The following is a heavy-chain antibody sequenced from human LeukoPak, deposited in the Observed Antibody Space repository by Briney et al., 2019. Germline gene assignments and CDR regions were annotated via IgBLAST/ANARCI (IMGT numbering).Heavy chain of an antibody. CDR1: GGSFSGYY. D-gene: IGHD3-22*01. CDR3: AGARLYYDSRHVSDV. J-gene: IGHJ6*02. Sequence: SETLSLTCAVYGGSFSGYYWSWIRQPPGKGLEGIGEINHSGSTNYNPSLKSRVTISVDTSKNQFSLKLSSVTAADTAVYYCAGARLYYDSRHVSDVWGQGTTVTVSS. CDR2: INHSGST. V-gene: IGHV4-34*01.